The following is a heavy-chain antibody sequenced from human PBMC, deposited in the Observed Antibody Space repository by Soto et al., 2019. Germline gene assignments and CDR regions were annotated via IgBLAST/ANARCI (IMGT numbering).Heavy chain of an antibody. CDR1: GGSISSYY. CDR2: IYYSGST. J-gene: IGHJ4*02. D-gene: IGHD2-21*01. Sequence: QVQLQESGPGLVKPSETLSLTCTVSGGSISSYYWSWIRQPPGKGLEWIGYIYYSGSTNYNPSLKSRVTISVDTSKNQFSLKLSSVTAADTAVYYCARSRYSSPPEIDYWGQGTLVTVSS. V-gene: IGHV4-59*08. CDR3: ARSRYSSPPEIDY.